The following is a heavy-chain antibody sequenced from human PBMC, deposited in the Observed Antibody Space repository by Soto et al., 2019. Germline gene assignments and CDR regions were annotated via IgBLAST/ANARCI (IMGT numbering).Heavy chain of an antibody. J-gene: IGHJ4*02. CDR1: GINFSRAW. V-gene: IGHV3-15*01. CDR2: IKSKFDGETI. Sequence: GGSLRLSCAASGINFSRAWMSWVRQAPGKGLEWVGRIKSKFDGETIDYAAPVKGRFTISRDDSKNTLYLQMNSLKTEDTAVYYCTTIVGAPLDFDYWGQGTLVTVSS. CDR3: TTIVGAPLDFDY. D-gene: IGHD1-26*01.